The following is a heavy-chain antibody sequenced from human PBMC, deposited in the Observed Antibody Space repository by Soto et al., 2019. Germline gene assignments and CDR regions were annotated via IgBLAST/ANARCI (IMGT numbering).Heavy chain of an antibody. CDR1: GYTFTGYY. CDR2: INPNSGGT. CDR3: ARGPLSSFAMDV. Sequence: ASVKVSCKASGYTFTGYYMHWVRQAPGQGLEWMGWINPNSGGTNYAQKFQGRLTISADDSTSTAYMELTSLESDDTAVYYCARGPLSSFAMDVWGQGTTVTVSS. V-gene: IGHV1-2*02. J-gene: IGHJ6*02. D-gene: IGHD3-10*02.